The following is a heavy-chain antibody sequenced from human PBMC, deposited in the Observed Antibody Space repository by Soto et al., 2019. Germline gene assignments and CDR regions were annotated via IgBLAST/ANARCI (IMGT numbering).Heavy chain of an antibody. D-gene: IGHD3-3*02. CDR1: GFTFSIHS. Sequence: VQLLESGGGLVQPGGSLRLSCAASGFTFSIHSMTWVRQAPGKGLEWVSGMSTSTGSTYYADSVKGRFTISRDNSKNTLYLQMSSLRAEDTAVYYCAKGRGISGLGDPWGQGILVTVSS. V-gene: IGHV3-23*01. CDR2: MSTSTGST. CDR3: AKGRGISGLGDP. J-gene: IGHJ5*02.